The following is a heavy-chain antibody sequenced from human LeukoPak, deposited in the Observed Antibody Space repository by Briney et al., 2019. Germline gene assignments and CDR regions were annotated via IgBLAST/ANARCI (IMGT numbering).Heavy chain of an antibody. CDR3: AREGGGHPPYYYGMDV. CDR2: ISAYNGNT. D-gene: IGHD3-16*01. Sequence: ASVTVSCKASGYTFTSYGISWVRQAPGQGLEWMGWISAYNGNTNYAQKLQGRVTMTTDTSTSTAYMELRSLRSDDTAVYYCAREGGGHPPYYYGMDVWGQGTTVTVSS. J-gene: IGHJ6*02. CDR1: GYTFTSYG. V-gene: IGHV1-18*01.